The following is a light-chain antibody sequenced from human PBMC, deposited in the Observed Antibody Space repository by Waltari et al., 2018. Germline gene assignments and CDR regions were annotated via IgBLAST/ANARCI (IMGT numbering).Light chain of an antibody. CDR1: QSISSW. J-gene: IGKJ2*01. CDR2: KAS. V-gene: IGKV1-5*03. CDR3: QQRGNWPSGYT. Sequence: DIQMTQSPSTLSASVGDRVTITCRASQSISSWLAWYQQKPGKAPKLLIYKASSLESGVPSRFSGSGSGTEFTLTISSLQPDDFAVYYCQQRGNWPSGYTFGQGTKLEIK.